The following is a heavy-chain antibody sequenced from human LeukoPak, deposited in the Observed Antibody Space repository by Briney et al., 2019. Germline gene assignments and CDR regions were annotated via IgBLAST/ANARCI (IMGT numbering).Heavy chain of an antibody. Sequence: ASVKVSCKASGYTFTSYDINWVRQATGQGLEWMGWMNPNSGNTGYAQKFQGRVTITRNTSISTAYMELSSLRSEDTAVYYCARGGYDFWSGYSYYYYYYMDVWGKGTTVTVSS. CDR1: GYTFTSYD. CDR3: ARGGYDFWSGYSYYYYYYMDV. J-gene: IGHJ6*03. V-gene: IGHV1-8*03. D-gene: IGHD3-3*01. CDR2: MNPNSGNT.